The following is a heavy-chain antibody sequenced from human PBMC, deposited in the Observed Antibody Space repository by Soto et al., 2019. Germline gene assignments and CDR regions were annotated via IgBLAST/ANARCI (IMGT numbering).Heavy chain of an antibody. D-gene: IGHD3-16*02. V-gene: IGHV3-33*01. Sequence: GGSLRLSCAASGFTFSSYGMHWVRQAPGKGLEWVAVIWYNGSNKYYADSVKGRSTISRDNSKNTLYLQMNSLRAEDTAVYYCARDKYDYVWGSYRYFDYWGQGTLVTVSS. CDR1: GFTFSSYG. CDR2: IWYNGSNK. CDR3: ARDKYDYVWGSYRYFDY. J-gene: IGHJ4*02.